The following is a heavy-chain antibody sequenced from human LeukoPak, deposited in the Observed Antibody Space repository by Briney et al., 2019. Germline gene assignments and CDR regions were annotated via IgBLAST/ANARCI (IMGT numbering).Heavy chain of an antibody. J-gene: IGHJ3*02. CDR1: GGSISSSSYY. D-gene: IGHD3-22*01. CDR2: IYYSGST. V-gene: IGHV4-39*07. Sequence: SETLSLTCTVSGGSISSSSYYWGWIRQPPGKGLEWIGSIYYSGSTYYNPSLKSRVTISVDTSKNQFSLKLSSVTAADTAVYYCARSVPTEWLSLRHAFDIWGQGTMVTVSS. CDR3: ARSVPTEWLSLRHAFDI.